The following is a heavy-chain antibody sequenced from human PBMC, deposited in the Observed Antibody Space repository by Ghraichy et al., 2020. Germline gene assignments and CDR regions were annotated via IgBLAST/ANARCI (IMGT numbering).Heavy chain of an antibody. V-gene: IGHV3-49*03. J-gene: IGHJ5*02. CDR3: TRANYGLGRVWFDP. D-gene: IGHD3-10*01. CDR1: GFTFGDYA. CDR2: IRNKAYGGTT. Sequence: GSLRLSCTASGFTFGDYAMSWFRQAPGKGLEWVGFIRNKAYGGTTEYAASVKGRFTISRDDSKSIAYLQMNRLKTEDTAVYYCTRANYGLGRVWFDPWGQGTLVTVSS.